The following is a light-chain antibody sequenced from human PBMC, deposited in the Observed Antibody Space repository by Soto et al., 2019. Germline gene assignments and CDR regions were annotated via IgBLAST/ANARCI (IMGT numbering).Light chain of an antibody. Sequence: QSVLTQPASVSGSPGQSITISCTGTSSDVGAYNFVSWHQQHPGKAPKLMIYDVYDRPSGISYRFSGAKSGNTASLTISGLQGEDVADYYCIAYTVSRTCVFGAGGKVTVL. CDR1: SSDVGAYNF. CDR2: DVY. J-gene: IGLJ1*01. V-gene: IGLV2-14*03. CDR3: IAYTVSRTCV.